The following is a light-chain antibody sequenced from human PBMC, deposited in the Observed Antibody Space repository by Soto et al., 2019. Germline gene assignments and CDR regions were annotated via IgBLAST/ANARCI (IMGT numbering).Light chain of an antibody. Sequence: EIVLTQSPGTLSLSPGERATLSCRASQSVSSSYLAWYQQKPGQAPRLLIYGASSRATGIPDRFSGSGSGTDFTLTISILEPEYFAVYYCQQYGSSLFTFGQGTRLEIK. CDR1: QSVSSSY. V-gene: IGKV3-20*01. CDR3: QQYGSSLFT. J-gene: IGKJ5*01. CDR2: GAS.